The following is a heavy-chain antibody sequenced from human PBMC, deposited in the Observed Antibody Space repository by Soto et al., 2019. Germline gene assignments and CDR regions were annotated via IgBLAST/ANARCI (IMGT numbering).Heavy chain of an antibody. J-gene: IGHJ6*02. CDR2: IIPIFGTA. Sequence: SVKVSCKASGGTFSSYAISWVRQAPGQGLEWMGGIIPIFGTANYAQKFQGRVTITADESTSTAYMELSSLRSEDTAVYYCARASHRYGCSTSCHGYGMDVWGQGTTVTVSS. CDR3: ARASHRYGCSTSCHGYGMDV. V-gene: IGHV1-69*13. CDR1: GGTFSSYA. D-gene: IGHD2-2*01.